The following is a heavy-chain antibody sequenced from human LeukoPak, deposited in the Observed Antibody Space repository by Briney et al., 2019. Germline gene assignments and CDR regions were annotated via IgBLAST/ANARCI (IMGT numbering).Heavy chain of an antibody. V-gene: IGHV3-21*01. J-gene: IGHJ4*02. Sequence: GGSLRLSCAASGFTFSSYSMNWVRQAPGKGLEWVSSISSSSSYIYYADSVKGRFTISRDNSKNTLYLQMNSLRAEDTAVYYCARDYYDSSGYLDYWGQGTLVTVSS. CDR1: GFTFSSYS. D-gene: IGHD3-22*01. CDR2: ISSSSSYI. CDR3: ARDYYDSSGYLDY.